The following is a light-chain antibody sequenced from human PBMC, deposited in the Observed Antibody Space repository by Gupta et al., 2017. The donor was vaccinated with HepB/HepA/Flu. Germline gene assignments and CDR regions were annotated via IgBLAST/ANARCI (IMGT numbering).Light chain of an antibody. CDR3: QQYYRYPWT. Sequence: AIRLTQSPSSFSASTGDRVTITCRSSQGISSYLAWYQQKPGKAPKLMIYAASTLESGVPSRFGGSGCGTDFSLTISCLQSEDFATYYCQQYYRYPWTFGQGTKVEIK. CDR1: QGISSY. CDR2: AAS. V-gene: IGKV1-8*01. J-gene: IGKJ1*01.